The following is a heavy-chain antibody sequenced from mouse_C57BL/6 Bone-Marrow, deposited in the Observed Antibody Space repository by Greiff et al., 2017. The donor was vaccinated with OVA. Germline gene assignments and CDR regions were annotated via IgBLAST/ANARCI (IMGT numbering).Heavy chain of an antibody. D-gene: IGHD2-1*01. CDR3: ARDYYGNYDYFDY. CDR1: GYTFTGYW. V-gene: IGHV1-9*01. J-gene: IGHJ2*01. CDR2: ILPGSVST. Sequence: QVQLQQSGAELMKPGASVKLSCKATGYTFTGYWIEWVKQRPGHGLEWIGEILPGSVSTNYNEKFKGKATFTADTSSNTAYMQLSSLTTEDSAIYYGARDYYGNYDYFDYWGQGTTLTVSS.